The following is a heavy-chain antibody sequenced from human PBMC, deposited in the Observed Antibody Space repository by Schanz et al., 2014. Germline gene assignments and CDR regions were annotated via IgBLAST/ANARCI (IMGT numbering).Heavy chain of an antibody. CDR1: GFTFSSYW. D-gene: IGHD5-12*01. CDR2: IKQDGSEK. J-gene: IGHJ4*02. Sequence: EVQLVESGGIVVRPGGSLRLSCAASGFTFSSYWMSWVRQAPGKGLEWVANIKQDGSEKYYVDSVQGRFTISRDNAKNSLYLQMNSLRAEDTAVYYCARDGYNAYDLKRGDYWGQGTQVAVSS. V-gene: IGHV3-7*01. CDR3: ARDGYNAYDLKRGDY.